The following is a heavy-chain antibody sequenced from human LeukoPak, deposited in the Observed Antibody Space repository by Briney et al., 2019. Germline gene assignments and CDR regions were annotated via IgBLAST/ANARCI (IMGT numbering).Heavy chain of an antibody. D-gene: IGHD5-18*01. CDR3: AKGAASRGYTYVAN. J-gene: IGHJ4*02. V-gene: IGHV3-23*01. Sequence: GGSLRLSCAASAFTFRPYAMIWVRQAPGKGLEWVSTVSGSGGSTYYADSEKGRFTISRDNSNNTLYLQMNSLRAEDTAVYYCAKGAASRGYTYVANWGQGTLVTVSS. CDR1: AFTFRPYA. CDR2: VSGSGGST.